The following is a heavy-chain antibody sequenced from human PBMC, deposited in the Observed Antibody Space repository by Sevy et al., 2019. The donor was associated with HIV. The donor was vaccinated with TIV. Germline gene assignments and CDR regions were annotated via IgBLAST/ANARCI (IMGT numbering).Heavy chain of an antibody. CDR2: ISGSGGST. CDR1: GFTFSSYV. V-gene: IGHV3-23*01. CDR3: AKLEKAQGDAFDI. Sequence: GGSLRLSCAASGFTFSSYVMTWVRQAPGKGLEWVSAISGSGGSTYYADSVKARFTISRDNSKNTLYLQMNSPRAEDTALYYCAKLEKAQGDAFDIWGQGTMVTVSS. J-gene: IGHJ3*02.